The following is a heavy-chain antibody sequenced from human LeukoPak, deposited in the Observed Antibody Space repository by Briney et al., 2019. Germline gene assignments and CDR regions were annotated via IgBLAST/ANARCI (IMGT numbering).Heavy chain of an antibody. CDR3: ARKPEDSGSYLYAFDI. CDR2: INAGNGNT. J-gene: IGHJ3*02. V-gene: IGHV1-3*01. D-gene: IGHD1-26*01. Sequence: ASVKVSCKASGYTFTSYAMHWVRQAPGQRLEWMGWINAGNGNTKYSQKFQGRVTITRDTSASTAYMELSSLRSEDTAVYYCARKPEDSGSYLYAFDIWGQGTMVTVSS. CDR1: GYTFTSYA.